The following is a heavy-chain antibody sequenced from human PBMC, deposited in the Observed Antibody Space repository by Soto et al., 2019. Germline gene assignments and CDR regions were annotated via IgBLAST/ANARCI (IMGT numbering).Heavy chain of an antibody. D-gene: IGHD3-16*02. CDR2: ISYDGSNK. Sequence: GGSLRLSCAASGFIFSSYAMHWVRQASGKGLEWVAVISYDGSNKYYADSVKGRFTISRDNSKNTLYLQMNSLRAEDTAVYYCARGYDYVWGSYRYTAAFDYWGQGTLVTVSS. V-gene: IGHV3-30-3*01. CDR3: ARGYDYVWGSYRYTAAFDY. J-gene: IGHJ4*02. CDR1: GFIFSSYA.